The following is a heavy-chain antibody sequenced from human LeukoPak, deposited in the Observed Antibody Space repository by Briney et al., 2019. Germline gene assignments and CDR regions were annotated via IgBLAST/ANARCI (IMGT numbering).Heavy chain of an antibody. Sequence: PSETLSLTCTVSGGSISSYYWSWIRQPAGKGLEWIGRIYTSGSTNYNPSLRSRVTISVDTSKNQFSLKLSSVTAADTAVYYCARCATGTTRNWFDPWGQGTLVTVSS. CDR2: IYTSGST. CDR3: ARCATGTTRNWFDP. J-gene: IGHJ5*02. D-gene: IGHD1-7*01. CDR1: GGSISSYY. V-gene: IGHV4-4*07.